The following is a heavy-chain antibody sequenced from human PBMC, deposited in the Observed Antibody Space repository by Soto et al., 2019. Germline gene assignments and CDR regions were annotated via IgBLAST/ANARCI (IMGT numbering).Heavy chain of an antibody. Sequence: PSETLSLTCSVSGGSINSGGYHWTWIRQHPENGLEWIGYIYYRGNTYYNPSLRSRLTISVDTSKNQVSLNLTSVTAADTAVYYCARTSDLGFRDWLDTWGQGKLVXV. CDR1: GGSINSGGYH. J-gene: IGHJ5*02. V-gene: IGHV4-31*03. D-gene: IGHD2-21*01. CDR2: IYYRGNT. CDR3: ARTSDLGFRDWLDT.